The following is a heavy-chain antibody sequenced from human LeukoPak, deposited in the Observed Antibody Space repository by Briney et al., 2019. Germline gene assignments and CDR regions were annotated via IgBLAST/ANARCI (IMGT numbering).Heavy chain of an antibody. CDR3: ARGDYDSSGYYYDY. D-gene: IGHD3-22*01. Sequence: PGGSLRLSCAASGFTFSSYAMSWVRQAPGKGLEWVSAISGSGGSTYYADSVKGRFTISRDNSKNTLYLQMNSLRAEDTAVYYCARGDYDSSGYYYDYWGQGILVTVSS. V-gene: IGHV3-23*01. CDR1: GFTFSSYA. CDR2: ISGSGGST. J-gene: IGHJ4*02.